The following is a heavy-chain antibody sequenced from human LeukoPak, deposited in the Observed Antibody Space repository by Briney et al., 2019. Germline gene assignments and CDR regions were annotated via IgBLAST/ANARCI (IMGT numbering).Heavy chain of an antibody. CDR3: ARLDYVLLTGYYSHIDY. J-gene: IGHJ4*02. D-gene: IGHD3-9*01. CDR2: IYYSGST. CDR1: GGSISSSSYY. Sequence: SETLSLTCTVSGGSISSSSYYWGWIRQPPGKGLEWIGSIYYSGSTYYNPSLKSRVTISVDTSKNQFSLRLSSVTAADTAVYYCARLDYVLLTGYYSHIDYWGQGTLVTVSS. V-gene: IGHV4-39*07.